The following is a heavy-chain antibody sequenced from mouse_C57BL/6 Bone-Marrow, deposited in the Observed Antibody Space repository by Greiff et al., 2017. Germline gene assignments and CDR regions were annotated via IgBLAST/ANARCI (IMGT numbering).Heavy chain of an antibody. CDR1: GFTFSDYG. D-gene: IGHD1-1*01. V-gene: IGHV5-17*01. CDR3: ARGTTVVAYWYFDV. J-gene: IGHJ1*03. CDR2: ISSGSSTI. Sequence: EVHLVESGGGLVKPGGSLKLSCAASGFTFSDYGMHWVRQAPEKGLEWVAYISSGSSTIYYADTVKGRFTISRDNAKNTLFLQMTSLRSEDTAMYYCARGTTVVAYWYFDVWGTGTTVTVSS.